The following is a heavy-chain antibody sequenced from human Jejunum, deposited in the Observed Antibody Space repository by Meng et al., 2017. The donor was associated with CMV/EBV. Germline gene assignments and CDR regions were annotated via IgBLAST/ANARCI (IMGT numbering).Heavy chain of an antibody. CDR3: VRADVADQNNIAIAYFYGLDV. CDR2: INTDGTTL. J-gene: IGHJ6*02. CDR1: W. Sequence: WMPGVRHSPGKGLEWVSRINTDGTTLTYATSVEGRFTVSRDNAKNMVYLQMDSLRANDTGVYYCVRADVADQNNIAIAYFYGLDVWGQGTTVTVSS. V-gene: IGHV3-74*03. D-gene: IGHD2/OR15-2a*01.